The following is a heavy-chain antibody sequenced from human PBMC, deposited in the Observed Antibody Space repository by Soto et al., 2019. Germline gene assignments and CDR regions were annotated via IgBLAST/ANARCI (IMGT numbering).Heavy chain of an antibody. Sequence: QVQLQESGPGLVKPSETLSLTCTVSGGSISTYSWSWIRQPPGKGLQWIGYIYYSGRINYNPSLKSRVIISVDTSKKQISLKLSSVTAADSAVYYCASGGWTYDILTGYYLWGQGTMVTVSS. CDR3: ASGGWTYDILTGYYL. CDR2: IYYSGRI. CDR1: GGSISTYS. D-gene: IGHD3-9*01. J-gene: IGHJ3*01. V-gene: IGHV4-59*01.